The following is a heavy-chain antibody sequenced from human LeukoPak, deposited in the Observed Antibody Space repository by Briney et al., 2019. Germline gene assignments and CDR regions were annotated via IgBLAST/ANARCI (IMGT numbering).Heavy chain of an antibody. CDR1: GFTFSRHS. Sequence: GGSLRLSCAASGFTFSRHSINWVRQAPGKGLEWVSSISSSSSYIYYADSVKGRFTISRDNSKNTLYLQMNSLRAEDTAVYYCARDDVLRYFDWLPPFDYWGQGTLVTVSS. CDR2: ISSSSSYI. V-gene: IGHV3-21*04. J-gene: IGHJ4*02. CDR3: ARDDVLRYFDWLPPFDY. D-gene: IGHD3-9*01.